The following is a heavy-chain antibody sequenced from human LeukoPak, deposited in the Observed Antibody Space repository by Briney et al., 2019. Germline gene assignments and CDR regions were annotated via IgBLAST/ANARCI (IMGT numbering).Heavy chain of an antibody. CDR2: ITSSSGTI. CDR1: GFTFNSYS. D-gene: IGHD4-17*01. Sequence: GGSLRLSCAASGFTFNSYSMNWVRQAPGKGLEWVSYITSSSGTIYYADSVKGRFTISRDNSKNTLYLQMNSLRAEDTAVYYCARTVGYGDYHWFDPWGQGTLVTVSS. V-gene: IGHV3-48*01. J-gene: IGHJ5*02. CDR3: ARTVGYGDYHWFDP.